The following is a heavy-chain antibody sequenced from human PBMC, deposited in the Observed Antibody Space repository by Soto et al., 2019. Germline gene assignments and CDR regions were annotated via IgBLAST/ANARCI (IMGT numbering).Heavy chain of an antibody. CDR1: GDSVSSNNAV. Sequence: QTLSLTCAISGDSVSSNNAVWNLIRQSPLRGLEWLGRTYYRSKWYNDYAVSVKSRITINPDTSKGQFSLQLNSVTPEDTAVYYCAREVRGSYDYWGQGALVTVSS. CDR2: TYYRSKWYN. J-gene: IGHJ4*02. D-gene: IGHD1-26*01. V-gene: IGHV6-1*01. CDR3: AREVRGSYDY.